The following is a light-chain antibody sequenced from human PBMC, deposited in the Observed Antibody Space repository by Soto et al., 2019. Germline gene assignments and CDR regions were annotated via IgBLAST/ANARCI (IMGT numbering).Light chain of an antibody. V-gene: IGKV3-11*01. J-gene: IGKJ1*01. Sequence: EVVLTQSPATLALSQGGRATLSCSSIQSTGYYLAWYQDKPGQAPRPLIYDASTTATDIPARFSGSWSGTDFTLTITGLEPEDSAVYYCQQRGNWPPTWTFGQGTKVDIK. CDR2: DAS. CDR3: QQRGNWPPTWT. CDR1: QSTGYY.